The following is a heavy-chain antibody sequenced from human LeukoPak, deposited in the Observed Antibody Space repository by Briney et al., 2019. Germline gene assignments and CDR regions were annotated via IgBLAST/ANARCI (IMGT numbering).Heavy chain of an antibody. V-gene: IGHV4-4*07. CDR1: GGSISSYY. J-gene: IGHJ4*02. CDR2: IYTTGTT. D-gene: IGHD3-22*01. CDR3: ARGNPYYYDSSGSTFDY. Sequence: KTSETLSPTCTVSGGSISSYYWSWIRHPAGKGLEWIGRIYTTGTTDYNPSLKSRVTMSVDTSKNQFSLNLSSVTAADTAVYYCARGNPYYYDSSGSTFDYWGQGTLVTVSS.